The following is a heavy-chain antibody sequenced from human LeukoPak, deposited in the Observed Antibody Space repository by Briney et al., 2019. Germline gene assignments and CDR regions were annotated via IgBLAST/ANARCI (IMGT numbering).Heavy chain of an antibody. CDR3: ARDNSVGDNAWWFDP. CDR2: IHTSGST. D-gene: IGHD1-26*01. J-gene: IGHJ5*02. V-gene: IGHV4-61*02. Sequence: SETLSLTCTVSGGSISSGSDYWSWVRQPAGRGLEWIGRIHTSGSTNYNPSLKSRVIFSIDTSKNQLSLRLSSVTATDTAIYYCARDNSVGDNAWWFDPWGQGTLVTVSS. CDR1: GGSISSGSDY.